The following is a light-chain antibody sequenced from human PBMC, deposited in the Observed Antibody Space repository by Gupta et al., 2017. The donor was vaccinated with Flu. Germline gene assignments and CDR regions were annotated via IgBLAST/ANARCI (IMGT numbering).Light chain of an antibody. CDR1: QSLSSSY. V-gene: IGKV3-20*01. CDR2: GAS. Sequence: EIVLTQSPGTLSLSPGGRATLSCRASQSLSSSYLAWYQQKPGQAPRLLIYGASNRATGIPDRFSGSGSGTDFTLTISRLEPEDFAVYFCQQEGSSPRTFGQGTKVEIK. J-gene: IGKJ1*01. CDR3: QQEGSSPRT.